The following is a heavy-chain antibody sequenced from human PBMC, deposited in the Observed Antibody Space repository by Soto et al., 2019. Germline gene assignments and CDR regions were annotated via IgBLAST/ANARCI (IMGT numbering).Heavy chain of an antibody. J-gene: IGHJ4*02. V-gene: IGHV3-30*18. CDR1: GFTFSNHG. CDR3: AKETYSGPLDY. D-gene: IGHD2-15*01. CDR2: ISYDGTNK. Sequence: QVQLVESGGGVVQPGRSLRLSCVASGFTFSNHGMHWVRQAPGKGLEWVAIISYDGTNKYSIDSVKGRFTISRDNSKNTLYLQMNSLRVEDTAVYYCAKETYSGPLDYWGQGTLVTVSS.